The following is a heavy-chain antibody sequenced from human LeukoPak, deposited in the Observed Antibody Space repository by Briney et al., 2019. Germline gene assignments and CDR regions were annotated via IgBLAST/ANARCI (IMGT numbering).Heavy chain of an antibody. Sequence: SETLSLTCTVSGDSINDHYWSWIRQPPGEGLEWIAYIYSSVSTNYNPSLKSRVTISVDTSKNQFSLKLSSVTAADTAVYYCAEGAVLSRPYFDYWGQGTLVTVSS. CDR3: AEGAVLSRPYFDY. D-gene: IGHD1-26*01. CDR2: IYSSVST. V-gene: IGHV4-4*09. J-gene: IGHJ4*02. CDR1: GDSINDHY.